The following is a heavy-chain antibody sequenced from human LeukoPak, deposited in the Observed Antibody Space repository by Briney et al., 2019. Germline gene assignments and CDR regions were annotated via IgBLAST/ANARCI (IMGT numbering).Heavy chain of an antibody. J-gene: IGHJ4*02. CDR2: IYHSGST. CDR1: GYSISSGYY. CDR3: AGAIYLQSSGWYF. V-gene: IGHV4-38-2*02. Sequence: SETLSLTCTVSGYSISSGYYWGSIRQPPGKGLEWIGSIYHSGSTYYNPSLKSRVTISVDTSKNQFSLKLSSVTAADTAVYYCAGAIYLQSSGWYFWGQGTLVAVSS. D-gene: IGHD6-19*01.